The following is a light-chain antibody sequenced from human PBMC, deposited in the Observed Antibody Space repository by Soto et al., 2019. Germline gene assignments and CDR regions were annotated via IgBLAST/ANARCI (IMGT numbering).Light chain of an antibody. V-gene: IGKV3-15*01. CDR3: QQYDQWPYT. CDR2: GAF. J-gene: IGKJ2*01. CDR1: QSVSSN. Sequence: EIVLTQSPATLSVSPGERATLSCRTSQSVSSNLAWYQQKPGQAPRLLIYGAFIRAPGFPVRFRGTGSGSEFTLTISSLQSEDVALYYCQQYDQWPYTFGQGTNLEIK.